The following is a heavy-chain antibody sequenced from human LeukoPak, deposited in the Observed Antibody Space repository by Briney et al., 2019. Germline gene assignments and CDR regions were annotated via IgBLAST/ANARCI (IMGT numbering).Heavy chain of an antibody. CDR3: ARTPSLGYYDY. CDR2: IYYSGST. V-gene: IGHV4-59*01. CDR1: GGPLSSYY. J-gene: IGHJ4*02. Sequence: KPPETLTLTCTVSGGPLSSYYWSWIRQPPGKGLEWIGYIYYSGSTNYNPSLKSRVTISVDTSEDQFSLKLSSVTAADTAVYYCARTPSLGYYDYWGQGTLVTVSS. D-gene: IGHD3-22*01.